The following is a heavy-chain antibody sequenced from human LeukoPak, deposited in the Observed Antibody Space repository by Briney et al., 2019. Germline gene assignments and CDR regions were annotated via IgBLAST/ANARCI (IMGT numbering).Heavy chain of an antibody. J-gene: IGHJ6*02. D-gene: IGHD6-19*01. CDR2: IYYSGST. V-gene: IGHV4-59*01. CDR1: GGSISSYY. Sequence: SETLSLTCTVPGGSISSYYWSWIRQPPGKGLEWIGYIYYSGSTNYNPSLKSRVTISVDTSKNQFSLKLSSVTAADTAVYYCARSPIAVAGTYYYYYGMDVWGQGTTVTVSS. CDR3: ARSPIAVAGTYYYYYGMDV.